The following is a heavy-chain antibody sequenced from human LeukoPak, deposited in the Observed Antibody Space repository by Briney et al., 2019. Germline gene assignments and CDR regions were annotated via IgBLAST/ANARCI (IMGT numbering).Heavy chain of an antibody. Sequence: SETLSLTCTVSGGPINGYYSNWVRQPPGKGLEWIGCIHFSGTMHYSPSLESRVSFSVDPSKNQFSLKLTSVTAADTAVYYCARVADHNKVGLWGQGTLVTVSS. CDR1: GGPINGYY. J-gene: IGHJ4*01. V-gene: IGHV4-59*13. D-gene: IGHD1-14*01. CDR3: ARVADHNKVGL. CDR2: IHFSGTM.